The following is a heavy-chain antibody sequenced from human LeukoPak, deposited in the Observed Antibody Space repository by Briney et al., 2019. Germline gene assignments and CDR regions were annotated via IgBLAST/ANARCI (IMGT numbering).Heavy chain of an antibody. CDR2: IYYSGRT. CDR3: ARGEMGHFDY. Sequence: SETLSLTCSVSGGSISPYYWSWIRQPPGKGLEWIAYIYYSGRTNSNPSLKSRVITSIDTSKSQFSLSLSSVTAADTAVYYCARGEMGHFDYWGQGILVTVSS. CDR1: GGSISPYY. V-gene: IGHV4-59*01. D-gene: IGHD5-24*01. J-gene: IGHJ4*02.